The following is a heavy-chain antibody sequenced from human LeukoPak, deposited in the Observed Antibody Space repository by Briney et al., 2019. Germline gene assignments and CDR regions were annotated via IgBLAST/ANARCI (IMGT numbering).Heavy chain of an antibody. V-gene: IGHV4-38-2*02. Sequence: SETLSLTCVVSGYSIIRDNYWGWIRQPPGKGREGLGSITHGGSTFYNPSMKRRVTILLDTSTNHFSLKLRTVTAADTAVYYCARDLIRGVVAGGFDYWGQGILVTVSS. CDR3: ARDLIRGVVAGGFDY. J-gene: IGHJ4*02. D-gene: IGHD3-10*01. CDR1: GYSIIRDNY. CDR2: ITHGGST.